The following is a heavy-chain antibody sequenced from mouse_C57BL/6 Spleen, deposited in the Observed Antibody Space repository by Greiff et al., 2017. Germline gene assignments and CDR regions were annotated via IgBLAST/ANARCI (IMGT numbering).Heavy chain of an antibody. Sequence: EVKLVESGGGLVKPGGSLKLSCAASGFTFSSYAMSWVRQTPEKRLEWVATISDGGSYTYYPDNVKGRFTISRDNAKNNLYLQMSHLKSEDTAMYYCAREELRRSGLAYWGQGTLVTVSA. CDR2: ISDGGSYT. J-gene: IGHJ3*01. D-gene: IGHD2-4*01. V-gene: IGHV5-4*01. CDR3: AREELRRSGLAY. CDR1: GFTFSSYA.